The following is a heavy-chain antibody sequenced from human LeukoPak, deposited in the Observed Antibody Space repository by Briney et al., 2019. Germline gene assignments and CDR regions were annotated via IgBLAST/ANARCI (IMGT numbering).Heavy chain of an antibody. D-gene: IGHD3-10*01. CDR1: GGSISSGGYY. V-gene: IGHV4-31*03. Sequence: PSQTLSLTCTVSGGSISSGGYYWSWIRQHPGKGLEWIGYIYYSGSTYYNPSLKSRVTISVDTSKDQLSLKLSSVTAADTAVYYCTRAMVRGVIDYWGQGTLVTVSS. CDR3: TRAMVRGVIDY. CDR2: IYYSGST. J-gene: IGHJ4*02.